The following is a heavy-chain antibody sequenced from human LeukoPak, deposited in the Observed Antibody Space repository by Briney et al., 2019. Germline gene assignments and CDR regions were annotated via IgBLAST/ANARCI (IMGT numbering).Heavy chain of an antibody. D-gene: IGHD5-12*01. Sequence: GGSLRLSCAASGFTFSSYSMNWVRQAPGKGLEWVSSISSSSSYIYYADSVMGRFTISRDNAKNSLYLQMNSLRAEDTAVYYCARGGGYSGYGLPDAFDIWGQGTMVTVSS. CDR1: GFTFSSYS. CDR2: ISSSSSYI. J-gene: IGHJ3*02. V-gene: IGHV3-21*01. CDR3: ARGGGYSGYGLPDAFDI.